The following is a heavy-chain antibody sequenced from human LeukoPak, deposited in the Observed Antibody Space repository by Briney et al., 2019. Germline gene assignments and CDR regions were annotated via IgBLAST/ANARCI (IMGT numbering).Heavy chain of an antibody. CDR1: GGSISSYY. V-gene: IGHV4-59*01. D-gene: IGHD3-10*01. CDR2: IYYSGST. CDR3: AREYGSGSYGFSDY. Sequence: SETLSLTCTVSGGSISSYYWSWIRQPPGKALEWIGYIYYSGSTNYNPSLKSRVTISVDTSKNQFSLKLSSVTAADTAVYYCAREYGSGSYGFSDYWGQGTLVTVSS. J-gene: IGHJ4*02.